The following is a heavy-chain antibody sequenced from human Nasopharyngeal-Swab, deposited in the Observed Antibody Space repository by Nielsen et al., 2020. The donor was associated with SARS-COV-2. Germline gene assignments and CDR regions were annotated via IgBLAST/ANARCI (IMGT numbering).Heavy chain of an antibody. D-gene: IGHD2-15*01. CDR3: AREGTGYCSGGSCYDSTAGFDY. CDR2: INTNTGNP. V-gene: IGHV7-4-1*02. Sequence: ASVKVSCKASGYTFTSYAMNWVRQAPGQGLEWMGLINTNTGNPTYAQGFTGRFVFSVDSSVSTAYLQISSLRSEDTAVYYCAREGTGYCSGGSCYDSTAGFDYWGQGTLVTVSS. CDR1: GYTFTSYA. J-gene: IGHJ4*02.